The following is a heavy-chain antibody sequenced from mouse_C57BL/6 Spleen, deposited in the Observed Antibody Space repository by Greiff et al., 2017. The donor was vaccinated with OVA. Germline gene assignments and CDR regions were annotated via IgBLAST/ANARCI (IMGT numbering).Heavy chain of an antibody. J-gene: IGHJ3*01. V-gene: IGHV1-18*01. Sequence: VQLQHSGPELVKPGASVKIPCKASGYTFTDYNMDWVKQSHGKSLEWIGDINPNNGGTIYNQKFKGKATLTVDKYSSTAYMELRSLTSEDTAVYYCARMIGYDYDLPWFAYWGQGTLVTVSA. CDR3: ARMIGYDYDLPWFAY. D-gene: IGHD2-4*01. CDR1: GYTFTDYN. CDR2: INPNNGGT.